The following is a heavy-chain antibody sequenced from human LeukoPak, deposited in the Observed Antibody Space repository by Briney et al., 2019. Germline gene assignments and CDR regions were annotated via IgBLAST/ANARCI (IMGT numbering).Heavy chain of an antibody. Sequence: SETLSLTCAVYGGSFSGYYWSWIRQPPGKGPEWIGEINHSGSTNYNPSLKSRVTISVDTSKNQFSLKLSSVTAADTAVYYCARDDSSGYYYYGMDVWGQGTTVTVSS. V-gene: IGHV4-34*01. CDR1: GGSFSGYY. J-gene: IGHJ6*02. D-gene: IGHD3-16*01. CDR2: INHSGST. CDR3: ARDDSSGYYYYGMDV.